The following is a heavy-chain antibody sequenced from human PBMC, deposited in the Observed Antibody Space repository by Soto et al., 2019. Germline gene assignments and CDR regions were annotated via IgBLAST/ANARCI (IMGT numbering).Heavy chain of an antibody. CDR1: GFTFSEYY. Sequence: PGGSLGLSCAASGFTFSEYYMSWIRQAPGKGLEWVSYISSSGSTIYYADSVKGRFTISRDNAKNSLYLQMNSLRAEDTAVYYCARDRRVWSATASYYFDYWGQGTLVTVSS. CDR2: ISSSGSTI. CDR3: ARDRRVWSATASYYFDY. D-gene: IGHD2-21*01. J-gene: IGHJ4*02. V-gene: IGHV3-11*01.